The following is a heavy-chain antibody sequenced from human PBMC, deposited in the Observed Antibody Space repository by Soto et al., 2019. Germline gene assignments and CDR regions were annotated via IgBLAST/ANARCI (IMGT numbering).Heavy chain of an antibody. Sequence: LRLSCAASGFTFSSYAMSWVRQAPGKGLEWVSAISGSGGSTYYADSVKGRFTISRDNSKNTLYLQMNSLRAEDTAVYYCAGGLAARLFHFDYWGQGTLVTVSS. V-gene: IGHV3-23*01. J-gene: IGHJ4*02. CDR3: AGGLAARLFHFDY. D-gene: IGHD6-6*01. CDR1: GFTFSSYA. CDR2: ISGSGGST.